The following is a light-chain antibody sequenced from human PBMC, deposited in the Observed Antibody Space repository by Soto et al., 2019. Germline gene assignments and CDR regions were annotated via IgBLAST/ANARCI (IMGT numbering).Light chain of an antibody. CDR3: QQYNSYSWT. J-gene: IGKJ1*01. V-gene: IGKV1-5*01. Sequence: DIQMTQSPSTLSASVGDRVTINCRASQSISSWLAWYQQKPGKAPKLLIYDASRLEIGVPSRFSGSGSGTEFNLTISSLQADDFATYYCQQYNSYSWTFGQGTKVEIK. CDR1: QSISSW. CDR2: DAS.